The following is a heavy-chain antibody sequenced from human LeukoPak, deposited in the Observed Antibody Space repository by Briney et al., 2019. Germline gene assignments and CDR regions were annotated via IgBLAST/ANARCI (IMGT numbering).Heavy chain of an antibody. Sequence: PSETLSLTCAVYGGSFSGYYWSWIRQPPGKGLEWIGEINHSGSTNYNPSLKSRVTISVDTSKNQFSLKLSSVTAADTAVYYCARGGDYYDSSGYNIWGQGTMVTVSS. CDR3: ARGGDYYDSSGYNI. J-gene: IGHJ3*02. D-gene: IGHD3-22*01. V-gene: IGHV4-34*01. CDR2: INHSGST. CDR1: GGSFSGYY.